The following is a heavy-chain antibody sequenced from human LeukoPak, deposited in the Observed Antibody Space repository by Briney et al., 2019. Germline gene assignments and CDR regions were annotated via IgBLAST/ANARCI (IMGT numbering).Heavy chain of an antibody. CDR3: ATGRFLEYNWFDP. CDR1: GFTFSNYG. D-gene: IGHD3-3*01. J-gene: IGHJ5*02. CDR2: ISYDGNNK. Sequence: PGRSLRLSCAASGFTFSNYGIHWVRQAPGKGLEWVAVISYDGNNKYYADSVKGRFTISRDNSKNTLFLQMNSLRAEDTAVYYCATGRFLEYNWFDPWGQGTLVTVPS. V-gene: IGHV3-30*03.